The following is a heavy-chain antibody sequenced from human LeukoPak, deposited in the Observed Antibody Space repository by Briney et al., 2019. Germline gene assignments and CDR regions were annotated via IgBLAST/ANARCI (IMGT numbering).Heavy chain of an antibody. V-gene: IGHV1-8*01. CDR2: MNPNSGNT. CDR3: ARTRRPLPINWFDP. CDR1: GYTFTSCD. Sequence: ASVKVSFKASGYTFTSCDINWVRQATGQGLEWMGWMNPNSGNTGYAQKFQGRVTMTRNTSISTAYMELSSLRSEDTAVYYCARTRRPLPINWFDPWGQGTLVTVSS. D-gene: IGHD1-14*01. J-gene: IGHJ5*02.